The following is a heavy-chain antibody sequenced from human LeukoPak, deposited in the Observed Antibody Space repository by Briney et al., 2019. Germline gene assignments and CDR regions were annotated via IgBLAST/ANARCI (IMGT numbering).Heavy chain of an antibody. CDR3: AKDDRWLQFCC. CDR2: ISSSSSTI. Sequence: GGSLRLSCAASGFTFSSYSMNWVRQAPGKGLEWVSYISSSSSTIYYADSVKGRFTISRDNAKNSLYLQMNSLRAEDTAVYYCAKDDRWLQFCCWGQGTLVTISA. D-gene: IGHD5-24*01. V-gene: IGHV3-48*01. J-gene: IGHJ4*02. CDR1: GFTFSSYS.